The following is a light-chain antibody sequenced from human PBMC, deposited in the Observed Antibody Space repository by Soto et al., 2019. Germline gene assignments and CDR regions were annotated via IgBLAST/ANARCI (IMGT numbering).Light chain of an antibody. CDR2: DVS. Sequence: QSALTQPASVSGSAGQSITSSCTGTSSDDGGYSYVSWYQQHPGKAPKLMIDDVSNRPSGVSNRFSGSKSGNTASLTISGLQAEDEADYYCSSYTSSSTLYVFGTGTKLTVL. V-gene: IGLV2-14*01. J-gene: IGLJ1*01. CDR3: SSYTSSSTLYV. CDR1: SSDDGGYSY.